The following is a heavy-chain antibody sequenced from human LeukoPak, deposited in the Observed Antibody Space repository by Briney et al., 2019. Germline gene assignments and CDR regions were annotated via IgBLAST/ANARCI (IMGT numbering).Heavy chain of an antibody. CDR1: GDSISSTSYS. CDR3: ARVDIRREYYYYGMDV. V-gene: IGHV4-39*01. CDR2: TYFSGST. D-gene: IGHD2-2*03. J-gene: IGHJ6*02. Sequence: PSETLSLTCSVSGDSISSTSYSWGWIRQPPGKGLEWIGSTYFSGSTYYNPSLKSRVTISVDTSKNQFSLKLRSVTAADTAVYYCARVDIRREYYYYGMDVWGQGTAVTVSS.